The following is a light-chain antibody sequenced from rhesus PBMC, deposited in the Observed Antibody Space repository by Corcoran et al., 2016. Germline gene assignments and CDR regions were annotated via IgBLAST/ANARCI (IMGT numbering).Light chain of an antibody. V-gene: IGKV1-28*02. CDR3: LQHNSYPYS. J-gene: IGKJ2*01. Sequence: DIQMTQSPSSLSASVGDTVTITCRESQGISSYLNWFQQKPGKPPKLLIYAASSLESGVPSRFSGIGSGTEFTLTISSLQPEDFATYYCLQHNSYPYSFGQGTKVEIK. CDR1: QGISSY. CDR2: AAS.